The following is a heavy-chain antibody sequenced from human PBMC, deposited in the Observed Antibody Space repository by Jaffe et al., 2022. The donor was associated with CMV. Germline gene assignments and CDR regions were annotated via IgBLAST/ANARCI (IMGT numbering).Heavy chain of an antibody. D-gene: IGHD3-22*01. CDR3: ARDGPITMIAVSWYFDL. Sequence: EVQLVESGGGLVQPGGSLRLSCAASGFTFSSYWMSWVRQAPGKGLEWVANIKQDGSEKYYVDSVKGRFTISRDNAKNSLYLQMNSLRAEDTAVYYCARDGPITMIAVSWYFDLWGRGTLVTVSS. J-gene: IGHJ2*01. CDR2: IKQDGSEK. V-gene: IGHV3-7*01. CDR1: GFTFSSYW.